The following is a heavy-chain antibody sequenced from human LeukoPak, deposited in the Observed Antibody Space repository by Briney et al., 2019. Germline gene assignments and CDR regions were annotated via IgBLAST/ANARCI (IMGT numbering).Heavy chain of an antibody. D-gene: IGHD3-22*01. Sequence: GGSLRLSCAASGFTFSSYAMSWVRQAPGKGLEWVSAISGSGGSTYYADSVKGRSTISRDNSKNTLYLQMNSLRAEDTAVYYCAKATLNYYDSSGYSQAFDIWGQGTMVTVSS. J-gene: IGHJ3*02. CDR2: ISGSGGST. CDR3: AKATLNYYDSSGYSQAFDI. CDR1: GFTFSSYA. V-gene: IGHV3-23*01.